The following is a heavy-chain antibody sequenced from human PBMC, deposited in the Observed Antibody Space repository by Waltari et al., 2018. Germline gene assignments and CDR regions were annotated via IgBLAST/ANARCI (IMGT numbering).Heavy chain of an antibody. CDR1: GGSISSGGYY. J-gene: IGHJ5*02. Sequence: QVQLQESGPGLVKPSQTLSLTCTVSGGSISSGGYYWSWIRQHPGKGLEWIVYIYYSGSTYYNPSLKSLVTIAVYTSKNQFSLKLSSVTAADTAVYYCARENRGWFDPWGQGTLVIVSS. V-gene: IGHV4-31*01. CDR2: IYYSGST. CDR3: ARENRGWFDP. D-gene: IGHD3-10*01.